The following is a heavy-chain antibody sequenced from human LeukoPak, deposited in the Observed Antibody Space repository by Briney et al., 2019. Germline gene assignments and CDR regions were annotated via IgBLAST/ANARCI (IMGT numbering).Heavy chain of an antibody. CDR3: AREASYYFDY. CDR2: IGTTGSTI. J-gene: IGHJ4*02. CDR1: GFIFSSYE. Sequence: GGSLRLSCAASGFIFSSYEMHWVRQAPGKGLEWVSYIGTTGSTIYYADSVKGRFTISRDNAKNSLYLQMNSLRAEDTAVYYCAREASYYFDYWGQGTLVTVSS. V-gene: IGHV3-48*03.